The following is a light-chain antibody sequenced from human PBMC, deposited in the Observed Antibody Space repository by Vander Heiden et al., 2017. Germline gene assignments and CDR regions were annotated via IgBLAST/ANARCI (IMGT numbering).Light chain of an antibody. Sequence: QSALTQPASVSGSPGQSITISCTGSSSDIGGYNYVSWYQQRPGKAPKLMIHDVSDRPSGVSNRVSGSKSGNTASLTISGLQAEDEADYYCCSYTSSSTLYVFGTGTKVTVL. J-gene: IGLJ1*01. CDR1: SSDIGGYNY. V-gene: IGLV2-14*03. CDR2: DVS. CDR3: CSYTSSSTLYV.